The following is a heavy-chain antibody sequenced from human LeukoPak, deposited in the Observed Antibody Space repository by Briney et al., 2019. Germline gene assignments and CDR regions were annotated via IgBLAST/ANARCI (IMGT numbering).Heavy chain of an antibody. CDR1: GGSINSYY. D-gene: IGHD3-9*01. J-gene: IGHJ5*02. CDR2: IYYSGST. V-gene: IGHV4-59*08. Sequence: PSETLSLTCTVSGGSINSYYWSWIRQPPGKGLEWIGCIYYSGSTNYNPSLKSRVTISVDTSKNQFSLKLSSVTAADTAVYYCARHRERYFDFNWFDPWGQGTLVTVSS. CDR3: ARHRERYFDFNWFDP.